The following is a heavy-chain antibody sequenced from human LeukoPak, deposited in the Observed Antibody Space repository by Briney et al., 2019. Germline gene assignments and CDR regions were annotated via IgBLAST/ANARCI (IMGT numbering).Heavy chain of an antibody. V-gene: IGHV3-21*01. CDR3: ARDLTIFGVEPITTNYYYYYMDV. J-gene: IGHJ6*03. CDR1: GFTFSSYS. D-gene: IGHD3-3*01. Sequence: GGSLRLSCAASGFTFSSYSMNWVRQAPGKGLEWVSSISSSSSYIYYADSVKGRFTISRDNAKNSLYLQMNSLRAEDTAVYYCARDLTIFGVEPITTNYYYYYMDVWGKGTTVTVSS. CDR2: ISSSSSYI.